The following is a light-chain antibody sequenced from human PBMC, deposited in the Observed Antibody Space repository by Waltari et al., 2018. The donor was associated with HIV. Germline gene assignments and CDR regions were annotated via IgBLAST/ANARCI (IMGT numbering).Light chain of an antibody. Sequence: QSALTQPASVSGSPGQSITISCTGTSSDVGGYYYLSWYQQHPGKAPKPMIYEVSNRPSGVSNRFSGSKSGNTASLTISGLQAEDEADYYCSSYTSSRTWVFGGGTKLTVL. CDR3: SSYTSSRTWV. J-gene: IGLJ3*02. CDR2: EVS. V-gene: IGLV2-14*01. CDR1: SSDVGGYYY.